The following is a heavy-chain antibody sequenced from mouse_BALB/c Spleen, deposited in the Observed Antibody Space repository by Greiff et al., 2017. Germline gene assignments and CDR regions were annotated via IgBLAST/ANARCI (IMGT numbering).Heavy chain of an antibody. CDR1: GFTFSNYW. CDR2: IRLKSNNYAT. Sequence: EVKLVESGGGLVQPGGSMKLSCVASGFTFSNYWMNWVRQSPEKGLEWVAEIRLKSNNYATHYAESVKGRFTISRDDSKSSVYLQMNNLRAEDTGIYDGTRSWDGYYYAMDYWGQGTSVTVSS. D-gene: IGHD4-1*01. CDR3: TRSWDGYYYAMDY. V-gene: IGHV6-6*02. J-gene: IGHJ4*01.